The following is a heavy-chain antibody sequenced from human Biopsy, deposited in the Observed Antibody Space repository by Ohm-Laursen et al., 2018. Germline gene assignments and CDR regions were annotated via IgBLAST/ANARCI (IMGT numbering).Heavy chain of an antibody. D-gene: IGHD1-26*01. V-gene: IGHV1-8*01. CDR3: ARWETTLGRSLDS. J-gene: IGHJ4*02. Sequence: ASVKVSCKASGYTFTSHDINWVRQATGQGLEWMGWMSPNTGNTVYAQRFQDRVTMTSDTSTGTAYMGLTSLASDDTAVYFCARWETTLGRSLDSWGQGTLVAVSS. CDR1: GYTFTSHD. CDR2: MSPNTGNT.